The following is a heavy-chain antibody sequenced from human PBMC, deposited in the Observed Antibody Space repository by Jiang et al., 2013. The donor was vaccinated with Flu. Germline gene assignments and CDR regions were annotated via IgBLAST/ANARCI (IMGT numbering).Heavy chain of an antibody. J-gene: IGHJ4*02. CDR2: INAGNGNT. CDR3: ARDEYCSSTSCYSTSFYY. D-gene: IGHD2-2*01. Sequence: GAEVKKPGASVKVSCKASGYTFTSYAMHWVRQAPGQRLEWMGWINAGNGNTKYSQKFQGRVTITRDTSASTAYMELSSLRSEDTAVYYCARDEYCSSTSCYSTSFYYWGQGTLVTVSS. CDR1: GYTFTSYA. V-gene: IGHV1-3*01.